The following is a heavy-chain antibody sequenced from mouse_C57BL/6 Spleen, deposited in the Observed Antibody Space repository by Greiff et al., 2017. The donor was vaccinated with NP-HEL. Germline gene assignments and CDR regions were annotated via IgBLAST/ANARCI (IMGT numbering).Heavy chain of an antibody. CDR2: IYPGSGST. J-gene: IGHJ4*01. D-gene: IGHD1-1*01. CDR3: ARRDYGSRGAMDY. CDR1: GYTFTSYW. V-gene: IGHV1-55*01. Sequence: QVQLQQPGAELVKPGASVKMSCKASGYTFTSYWITWVKQRPGQGLEWIGDIYPGSGSTNYNEKFKSKATLTVDTSSSTAYMQLSSLTSEDSAVYYCARRDYGSRGAMDYWGQGTSVTVSS.